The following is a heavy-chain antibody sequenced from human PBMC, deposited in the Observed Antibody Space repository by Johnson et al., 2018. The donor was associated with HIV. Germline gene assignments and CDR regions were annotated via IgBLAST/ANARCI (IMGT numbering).Heavy chain of an antibody. CDR2: IYSGGST. CDR3: AKTYSGSNRDAFDI. J-gene: IGHJ3*02. Sequence: VQLVESGGGLVQPGGSLRLSCAASGFTFSSYAMSWVRQAPGKGLEWVSVIYSGGSTYYADSVKGRFTISRDNSKNTLYLQMNSLRAEDTAVYYCAKTYSGSNRDAFDIWGQGTMVTVSS. CDR1: GFTFSSYA. D-gene: IGHD1-26*01. V-gene: IGHV3-66*01.